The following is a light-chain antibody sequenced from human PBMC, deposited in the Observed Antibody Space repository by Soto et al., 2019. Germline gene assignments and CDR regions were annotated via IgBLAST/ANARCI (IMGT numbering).Light chain of an antibody. CDR1: QGIRKD. J-gene: IGKJ1*01. Sequence: AIQMTHSPSSLSASVGERVTITCRASQGIRKDLDWYQQKPGKAPKLLIYAASSLQSGVPSRFSGSGSGTDFSLTISSLQPEDFATYYCLQDYFYPRTFGQGTKVEIK. V-gene: IGKV1-6*01. CDR2: AAS. CDR3: LQDYFYPRT.